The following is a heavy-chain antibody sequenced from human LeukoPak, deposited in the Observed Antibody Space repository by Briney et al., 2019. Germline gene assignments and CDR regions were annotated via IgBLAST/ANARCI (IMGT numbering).Heavy chain of an antibody. J-gene: IGHJ4*02. V-gene: IGHV1-18*04. Sequence: GASVKVSCKASGYTFTGYYMHWVRQAPGQGLEWMGWISAYNGNTNYAQKLQGRVTMTTDTSTSTAYMELRSLRSDDTAVYYCARDWGELLPINPQYYFDYWGQGTLVTVSS. CDR1: GYTFTGYY. CDR2: ISAYNGNT. CDR3: ARDWGELLPINPQYYFDY. D-gene: IGHD1-26*01.